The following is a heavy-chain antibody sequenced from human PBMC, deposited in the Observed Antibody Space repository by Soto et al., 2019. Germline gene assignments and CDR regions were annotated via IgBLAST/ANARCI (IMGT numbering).Heavy chain of an antibody. CDR2: NYTSGSN. J-gene: IGHJ4*02. V-gene: IGHV4-4*07. D-gene: IGHD2-2*01. CDR3: ARACSSNSCYEVFDY. CDR1: GGSISSFY. Sequence: QVQLQESGPGLLKPSETLSLTCTVSGGSISSFYWCWIRQPAGKGLEWIGRNYTSGSNSYNPCLKSRVTMSVDTSKNQFSLKLSSVTAADTAVYYCARACSSNSCYEVFDYWGQGTLVTVSS.